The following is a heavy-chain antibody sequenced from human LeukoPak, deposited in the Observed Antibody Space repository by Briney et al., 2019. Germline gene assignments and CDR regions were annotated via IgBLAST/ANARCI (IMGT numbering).Heavy chain of an antibody. CDR2: MNPNSGNI. J-gene: IGHJ3*02. Sequence: GASVKVSCKASGYTFTGYYMHWVRQAPGQGLEWMGWMNPNSGNIGYAQKFQGRVTMTRNTSISTAYMELSSLRSEDTAVYYCASVHGSSSRGDAFDIWGQGTMVTVSS. CDR1: GYTFTGYY. D-gene: IGHD6-6*01. V-gene: IGHV1-8*02. CDR3: ASVHGSSSRGDAFDI.